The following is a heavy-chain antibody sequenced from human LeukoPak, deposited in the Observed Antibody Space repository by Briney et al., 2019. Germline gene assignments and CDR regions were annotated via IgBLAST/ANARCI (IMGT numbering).Heavy chain of an antibody. D-gene: IGHD3-22*01. CDR3: ARRLDYYDSSGYYVFDI. Sequence: ASVKVSCKASGYTFTSYDINWVRQATGQGLEWMGWMNPNSGNTGYAQKFQGRVTITADKSTSTAYMELSSLRSEDTAVYYCARRLDYYDSSGYYVFDIWGQGTMVTVSS. J-gene: IGHJ3*02. V-gene: IGHV1-8*01. CDR1: GYTFTSYD. CDR2: MNPNSGNT.